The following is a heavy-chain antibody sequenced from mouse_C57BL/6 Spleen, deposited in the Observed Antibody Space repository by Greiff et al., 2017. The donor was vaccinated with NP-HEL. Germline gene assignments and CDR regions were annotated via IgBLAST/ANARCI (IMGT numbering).Heavy chain of an antibody. CDR3: ARDEFITTVVANMDD. CDR2: INPSNGGT. Sequence: QVQLQQPGTELVKPGASVKLSCKASGYTFTSYWMHWVKQRPGQGLEWIGNINPSNGGTNYNEKFKSKATLTVDKASSTAYMQLSSLTSEDSAVYYCARDEFITTVVANMDDWGQGTSVTVSS. CDR1: GYTFTSYW. D-gene: IGHD1-1*01. J-gene: IGHJ4*01. V-gene: IGHV1-53*01.